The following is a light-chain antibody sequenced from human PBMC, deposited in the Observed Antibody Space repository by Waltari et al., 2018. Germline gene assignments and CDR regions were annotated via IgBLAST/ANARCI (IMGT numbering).Light chain of an antibody. CDR2: YDD. V-gene: IGLV1-36*01. Sequence: QSVLTQPPSVSEAPRQRVTISCSGSSSNTGSNAVNWYQHLPGKAPKLLIYYDDLLPSGVSDRFSGSKSGTSASLAISGLQSEDEDDYYCVAWDDSLNGVIFGGGTKLTVL. CDR1: SSNTGSNA. CDR3: VAWDDSLNGVI. J-gene: IGLJ2*01.